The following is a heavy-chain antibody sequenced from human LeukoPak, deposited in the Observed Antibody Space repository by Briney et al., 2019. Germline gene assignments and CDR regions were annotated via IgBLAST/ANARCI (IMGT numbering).Heavy chain of an antibody. D-gene: IGHD2-15*01. CDR2: INPSGDYT. J-gene: IGHJ5*02. V-gene: IGHV1-46*01. CDR3: AKVGEGGNWFDP. CDR1: GYISTNYY. Sequence: ASVKVSCKASGYISTNYYIHWVRQAPGQGLEWMGVINPSGDYTTYAQKFQGRVTMTRDTSTSTVYMELSSLRSEDTAVYYCAKVGEGGNWFDPWGQGTLVTVSS.